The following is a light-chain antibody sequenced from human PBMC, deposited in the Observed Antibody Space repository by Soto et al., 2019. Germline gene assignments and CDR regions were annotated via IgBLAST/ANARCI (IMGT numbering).Light chain of an antibody. CDR1: SSDVGGYNY. CDR3: SSYTTSNTRQIV. Sequence: QSALTQAASVSGSPGQSITMCCTGTSSDVGGYNYVSWYQQHPGKAPKFMIYDVSNRPSGVSNRFSGSKSGNTASLTISGLQAEDEADYYCSSYTTSNTRQIVFGTGTKVTVL. J-gene: IGLJ1*01. V-gene: IGLV2-14*01. CDR2: DVS.